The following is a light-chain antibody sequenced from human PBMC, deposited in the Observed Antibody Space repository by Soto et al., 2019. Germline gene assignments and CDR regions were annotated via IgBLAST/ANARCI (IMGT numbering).Light chain of an antibody. V-gene: IGKV4-1*01. Sequence: DIVMTQSPDSLAVSLGERATINCKSSQSVLYSSNNKNYLAWYQQKPGQPPKLLIYWASTRESGVPDRFSGSGSGTDFTLTISSLQAEDVAVYYCQQYYSIPHTFGQGTKVEIK. CDR2: WAS. CDR3: QQYYSIPHT. J-gene: IGKJ1*01. CDR1: QSVLYSSNNKNY.